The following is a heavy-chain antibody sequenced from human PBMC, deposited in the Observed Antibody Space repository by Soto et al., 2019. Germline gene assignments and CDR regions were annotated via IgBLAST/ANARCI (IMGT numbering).Heavy chain of an antibody. CDR2: IYYSGST. CDR1: GGSISGYY. Sequence: SETLCLTCTVSGGSISGYYWSWIRQPPGKGLEWIGYIYYSGSTNYNPSLKSRVTISVDTSKNQFSLKLSSVTAADTAVYYCARNRGLQLWSYYYGMDVWGQGTTVTVSS. D-gene: IGHD5-18*01. CDR3: ARNRGLQLWSYYYGMDV. V-gene: IGHV4-59*01. J-gene: IGHJ6*02.